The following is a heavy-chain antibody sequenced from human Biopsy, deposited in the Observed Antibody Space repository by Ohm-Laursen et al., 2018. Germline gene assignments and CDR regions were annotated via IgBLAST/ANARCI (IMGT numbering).Heavy chain of an antibody. CDR1: GGSVSSGGFY. CDR2: IYYSGTT. Sequence: SETLSLTCTVSGGSVSSGGFYWSWIRQHPGKGLEWIGYIYYSGTTYYNPSLKSQVTISVDTSKNQFSLKLNSVTAADTAVYYCARRPYGGTRYWYFDLWGRGTLVTVSS. CDR3: ARRPYGGTRYWYFDL. D-gene: IGHD4-23*01. V-gene: IGHV4-31*01. J-gene: IGHJ2*01.